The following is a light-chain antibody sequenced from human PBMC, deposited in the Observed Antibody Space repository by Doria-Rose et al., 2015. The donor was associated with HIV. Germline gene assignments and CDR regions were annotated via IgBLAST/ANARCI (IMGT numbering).Light chain of an antibody. Sequence: TQSPGTLSLSPGERATLSCRASQSFSSTYLAWYQQKLGQAPSLLIYDGSTRATGIPDRFSASGSGTDFTLTINRLEPEDFALYYCHQYGTSCTFGQGTKVEI. CDR3: HQYGTSCT. CDR2: DGS. J-gene: IGKJ1*01. V-gene: IGKV3-20*01. CDR1: QSFSSTY.